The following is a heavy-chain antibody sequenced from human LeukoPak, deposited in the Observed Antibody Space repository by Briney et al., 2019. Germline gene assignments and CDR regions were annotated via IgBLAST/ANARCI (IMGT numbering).Heavy chain of an antibody. J-gene: IGHJ4*02. CDR3: ARGPDPLAMAPDY. Sequence: GASVTVSFKGSGGTFIIYAISWVRQAPGQGLEWMGGIIPIFGTANYAQKFQGRVTITADKSTSTAYMELSSLRSEDTAVYYCARGPDPLAMAPDYWGQGTLVTVSS. CDR2: IIPIFGTA. CDR1: GGTFIIYA. V-gene: IGHV1-69*06. D-gene: IGHD5-18*01.